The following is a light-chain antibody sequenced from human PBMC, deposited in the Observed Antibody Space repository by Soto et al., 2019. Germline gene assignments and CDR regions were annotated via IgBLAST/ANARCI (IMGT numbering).Light chain of an antibody. CDR1: GSDVGSHNL. CDR2: EVS. J-gene: IGLJ7*01. Sequence: QSVLTQPASVSGSPGQSITISCTGTGSDVGSHNLVSWYQQHPGQAPKLMIYEVSKRPLGVSARFSASKPGNTASLTISGLQAEDEADYYCCSYGGSRAVFGGGTQLTVL. CDR3: CSYGGSRAV. V-gene: IGLV2-23*02.